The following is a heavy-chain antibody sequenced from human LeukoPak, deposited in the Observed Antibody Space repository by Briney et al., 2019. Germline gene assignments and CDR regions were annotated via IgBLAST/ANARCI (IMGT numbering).Heavy chain of an antibody. CDR3: AREPPIAVVTVPASVDM. D-gene: IGHD2-21*02. Sequence: SETLSLTCIVSGGSITSSSYYWGWIRQPPGKGLEWIGTIYHSGSTYYNPSLKSRVSISLDTSKNQFSLKLTSVTAADTAMYFCAREPPIAVVTVPASVDMWGQGTMVTVSS. CDR2: IYHSGST. J-gene: IGHJ3*02. CDR1: GGSITSSSYY. V-gene: IGHV4-39*02.